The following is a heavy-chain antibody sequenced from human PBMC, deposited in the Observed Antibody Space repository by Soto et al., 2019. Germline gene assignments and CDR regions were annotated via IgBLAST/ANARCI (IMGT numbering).Heavy chain of an antibody. CDR2: IYYSGST. CDR3: ARAQYCSGGSCYHLGRFDP. V-gene: IGHV4-59*11. D-gene: IGHD2-15*01. CDR1: GGSISSHY. J-gene: IGHJ5*02. Sequence: SQTLSLTCTVSGGSISSHYWSRIRQPPGKGLEWIGYIYYSGSTNYNPSLKSRVTISVDTSKNQFSLKLSSVTAADTAVYYCARAQYCSGGSCYHLGRFDPWGQGTLVTVSS.